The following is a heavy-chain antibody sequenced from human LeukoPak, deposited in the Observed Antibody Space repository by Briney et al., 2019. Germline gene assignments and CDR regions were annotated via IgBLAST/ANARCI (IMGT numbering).Heavy chain of an antibody. Sequence: SETLSLTCTVSGGSISSSSHYWGWIRQPPGKGLEWIGSIYYTGGTYCNPSLKSRVTTSVDTSKNQFSLKLSSVTAADTAVYYCARDYEQLVGHYYYYYMDVWGKGTTVTVSS. V-gene: IGHV4-39*07. J-gene: IGHJ6*03. CDR2: IYYTGGT. CDR1: GGSISSSSHY. D-gene: IGHD6-13*01. CDR3: ARDYEQLVGHYYYYYMDV.